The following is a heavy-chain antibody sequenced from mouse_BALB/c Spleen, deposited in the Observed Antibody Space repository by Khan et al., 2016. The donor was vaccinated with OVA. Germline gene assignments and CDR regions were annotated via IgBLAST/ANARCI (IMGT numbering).Heavy chain of an antibody. Sequence: QVQLQQSGAELARPGASVKLSCKASGYTFTDYYINWVKQRTGQGLEWIGEISPGSGDTYYNEKFKGKATLTADKSSSTAYMQRSSLTSEASAVSFCARRNYFGYTFAYWGQGTLVTVSA. CDR2: ISPGSGDT. D-gene: IGHD1-2*01. J-gene: IGHJ3*01. CDR1: GYTFTDYY. CDR3: ARRNYFGYTFAY. V-gene: IGHV1-77*01.